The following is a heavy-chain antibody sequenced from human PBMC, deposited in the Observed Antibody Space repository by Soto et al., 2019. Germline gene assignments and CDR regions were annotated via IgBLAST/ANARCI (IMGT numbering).Heavy chain of an antibody. CDR1: GGTFSKYA. Sequence: HVQLVQSGAEMQPPGASVRVSCKASGGTFSKYAFSWVRQAPGQGLEWLGGTIPMFGTPNYAQKFQGRVATTADVSTATVYMELSSLRSEDTAVYLCARPLRDRHYYYGMAVWGQGTTVTVSS. D-gene: IGHD3-22*01. CDR2: TIPMFGTP. CDR3: ARPLRDRHYYYGMAV. V-gene: IGHV1-69*01. J-gene: IGHJ6*02.